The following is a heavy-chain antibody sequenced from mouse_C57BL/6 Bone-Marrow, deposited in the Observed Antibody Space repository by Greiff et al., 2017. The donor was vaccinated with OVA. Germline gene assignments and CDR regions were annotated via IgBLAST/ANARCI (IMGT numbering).Heavy chain of an antibody. CDR2: IDPSDSET. J-gene: IGHJ2*01. V-gene: IGHV1-52*01. CDR3: ARSSSGY. D-gene: IGHD3-2*02. Sequence: VKQSCKASGYTFTSYWMHWVKQRPIQGLEWIGNIDPSDSETHYNQKFKDKATLTVDKSSSTAYMQLSSLTSEDSAVYYCARSSSGYWGQGTTLTVSS. CDR1: GYTFTSYW.